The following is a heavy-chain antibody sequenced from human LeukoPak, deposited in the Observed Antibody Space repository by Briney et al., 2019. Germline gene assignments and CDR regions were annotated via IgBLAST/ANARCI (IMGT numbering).Heavy chain of an antibody. J-gene: IGHJ2*01. V-gene: IGHV3-74*01. CDR2: INSDGSST. CDR3: AKYGDYWYFDL. Sequence: GGPLRLSCAASGFTFSSYWMHWVRQAPGKGLVWVSRINSDGSSTNYADSVKGRFTISRDNAKNTLYLQMNSLRAEDTAVHYCAKYGDYWYFDLWGRGTLVTVSS. CDR1: GFTFSSYW. D-gene: IGHD4-17*01.